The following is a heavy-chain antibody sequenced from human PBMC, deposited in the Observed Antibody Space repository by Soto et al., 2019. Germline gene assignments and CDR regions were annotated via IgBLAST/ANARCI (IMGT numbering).Heavy chain of an antibody. Sequence: GASVKVSCKASGGTFSSYAMSWVRQAPGQGLEWMGGIIPIFGTANYAQKFQGRVTITADESTSTAYMELSSLRSEDTAVYYCARANHLVAGNPFDYWGQGTLVTVSS. CDR1: GGTFSSYA. CDR2: IIPIFGTA. D-gene: IGHD6-19*01. V-gene: IGHV1-69*13. CDR3: ARANHLVAGNPFDY. J-gene: IGHJ4*02.